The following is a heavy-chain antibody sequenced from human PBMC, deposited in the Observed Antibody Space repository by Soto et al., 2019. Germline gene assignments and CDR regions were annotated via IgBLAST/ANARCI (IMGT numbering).Heavy chain of an antibody. V-gene: IGHV1-2*04. CDR2: INPNSGVT. CDR1: GDRFTDYY. Sequence: QVQLVQSGAEVKEPGASVTVSCRASGDRFTDYYMHWVRQAPGQGLEWMGWINPNSGVTKYAQKFQGWVTMTRDTSIRSVYMQLSRLGFDDTAIYSCARESGGAPATLDYYYFYMDVGGTGTTVTVSS. J-gene: IGHJ6*03. CDR3: ARESGGAPATLDYYYFYMDV. D-gene: IGHD1-26*01.